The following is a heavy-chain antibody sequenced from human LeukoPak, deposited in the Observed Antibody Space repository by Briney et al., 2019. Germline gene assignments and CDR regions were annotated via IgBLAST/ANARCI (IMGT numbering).Heavy chain of an antibody. Sequence: GASVKVSCKASGYTFTSYYMHSVRQAAGQGLKCMGIINPSGGSTRHAPKLQGRVNITRDMSPSTVYMELSSVRCEDPAVYYGARDGGEYASSGYTDYWGEGTLVTVSS. CDR3: ARDGGEYASSGYTDY. J-gene: IGHJ4*02. V-gene: IGHV1-46*01. CDR2: INPSGGST. CDR1: GYTFTSYY. D-gene: IGHD3-22*01.